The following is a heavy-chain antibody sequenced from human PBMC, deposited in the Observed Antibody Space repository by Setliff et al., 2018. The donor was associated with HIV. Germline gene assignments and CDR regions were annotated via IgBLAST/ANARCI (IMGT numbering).Heavy chain of an antibody. CDR3: ARVVPDSSGYWSLVGGYYFDY. V-gene: IGHV4-39*07. D-gene: IGHD3-22*01. J-gene: IGHJ4*02. Sequence: SETLSLTCTVSGGSITRTPYYWGWIRQPPGKGLEWIGSIHHSGTAYDNPSLKSRVTISVDTSKNQFSLKLSSVTAADTAVYYCARVVPDSSGYWSLVGGYYFDYWGQGALVTVSS. CDR1: GGSITRTPYY. CDR2: IHHSGTA.